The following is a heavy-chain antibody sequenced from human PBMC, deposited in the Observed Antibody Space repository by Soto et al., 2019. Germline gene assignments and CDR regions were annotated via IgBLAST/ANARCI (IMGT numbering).Heavy chain of an antibody. V-gene: IGHV3-23*01. CDR3: AKGKTSGWYYFDY. CDR2: ISASGRDT. D-gene: IGHD6-19*01. Sequence: GGSLRLSCVASGFTFSNYAMSWVRQAPGKGLEWVSGISASGRDTYYADSVKDRFTISRDSFKNTLYLQMNSLRAEDTGTYYCAKGKTSGWYYFDYWGQGALVTVS. J-gene: IGHJ4*02. CDR1: GFTFSNYA.